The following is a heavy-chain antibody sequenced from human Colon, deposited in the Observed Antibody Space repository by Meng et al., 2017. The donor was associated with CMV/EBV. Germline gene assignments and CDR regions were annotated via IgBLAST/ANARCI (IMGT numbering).Heavy chain of an antibody. CDR1: GGTLSSHG. D-gene: IGHD3-3*01. Sequence: SVKVSCKASGGTLSSHGFSWVRQAPGQGLEWVGGIIPMFGTANYAQTFRGRVTITTDDSTSTAYMELRTLRSDDSAVYYCARVIQSSGVIISPFNYWGQGTKVTVSS. J-gene: IGHJ4*02. CDR2: IIPMFGTA. V-gene: IGHV1-69*05. CDR3: ARVIQSSGVIISPFNY.